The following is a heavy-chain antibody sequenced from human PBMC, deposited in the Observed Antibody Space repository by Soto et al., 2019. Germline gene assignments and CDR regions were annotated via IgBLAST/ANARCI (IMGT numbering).Heavy chain of an antibody. CDR1: GFTFSSYA. D-gene: IGHD1-7*01. V-gene: IGHV3-23*01. Sequence: GGSLRLSCAASGFTFSSYAMSWVRQAPGKGLEWVSAISGSGGSTYYADSVKGRFTISRDNSKNTLYLQMNSLRAEDTAVYYCAKVRSLLTGTTGPYYFDYWGQGTLVTVSS. J-gene: IGHJ4*02. CDR3: AKVRSLLTGTTGPYYFDY. CDR2: ISGSGGST.